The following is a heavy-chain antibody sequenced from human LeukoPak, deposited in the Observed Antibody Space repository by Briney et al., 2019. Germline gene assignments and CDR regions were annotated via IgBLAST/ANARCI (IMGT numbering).Heavy chain of an antibody. V-gene: IGHV1-69*06. CDR1: GGTFSSYA. D-gene: IGHD3-22*01. CDR3: ARDAHYDSSGYYAY. Sequence: SVKVSCKASGGTFSSYAISWVRQAPGQGLEWMGGIIPIFGTANYAQKFQGRVTITADKPTTTAYMELSSLRSEDTAVYYCARDAHYDSSGYYAYWGQGTLVTVSS. CDR2: IIPIFGTA. J-gene: IGHJ4*02.